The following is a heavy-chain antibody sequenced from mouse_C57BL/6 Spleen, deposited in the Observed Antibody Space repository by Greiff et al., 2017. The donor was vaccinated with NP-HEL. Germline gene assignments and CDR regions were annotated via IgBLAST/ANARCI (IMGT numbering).Heavy chain of an antibody. D-gene: IGHD2-14*01. CDR3: ARLWVLRGYAMDY. V-gene: IGHV5-17*01. CDR1: GFTFSDYG. J-gene: IGHJ4*01. CDR2: ISSGSSTI. Sequence: EVQVVESGGGLVKPGGSLKLSCAASGFTFSDYGMHWVRQAPEKGLEWVAYISSGSSTIYYADTVKGRFTISRDNAKNTLFLQMTSLRSEDTAMYYCARLWVLRGYAMDYWGQGTSVTVSS.